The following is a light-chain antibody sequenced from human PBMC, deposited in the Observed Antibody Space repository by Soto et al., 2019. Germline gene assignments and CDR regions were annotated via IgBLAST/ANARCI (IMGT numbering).Light chain of an antibody. CDR2: GAS. CDR3: QKNGSSPYT. CDR1: QSVSSEY. V-gene: IGKV3-20*01. J-gene: IGKJ2*01. Sequence: IVLTQSPGTLSFSPGERVTLSCRASQSVSSEYLAWYHQKPSQAPRLLIYGASSRATGIPDRFSGSGSGTDFTITIIRLEIEPRAGDDFQKNGSSPYTFGQRTNQEIK.